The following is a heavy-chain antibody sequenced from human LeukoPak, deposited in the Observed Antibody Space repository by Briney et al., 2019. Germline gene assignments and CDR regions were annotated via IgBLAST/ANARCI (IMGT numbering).Heavy chain of an antibody. D-gene: IGHD3-22*01. CDR3: ARARYYYDSSRYPTHMDV. V-gene: IGHV4-61*09. Sequence: SQTLSLTCTVSGGSISSGSYYWSWIRQPAGKGLEWIGHIYTSGSTNYNPSLKSRVTISLDTSKNQFSLKLSSVTAADTAVYYCARARYYYDSSRYPTHMDVWGKGTTVTISS. J-gene: IGHJ6*03. CDR1: GGSISSGSYY. CDR2: IYTSGST.